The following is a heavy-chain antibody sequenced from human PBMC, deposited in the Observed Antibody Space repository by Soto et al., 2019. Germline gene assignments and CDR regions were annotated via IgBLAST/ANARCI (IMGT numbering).Heavy chain of an antibody. CDR1: GCNFVNHC. CDR2: IKADGSEK. Sequence: PGVSQGLSYAGSGCNFVNHCMHWVRQAPGKGLEWVANIKADGSEKYYVDSVKGRFTISRDNAKNSLYLQMNSLRAEDTAVYNCARARVVESWVQGTLVTGSS. V-gene: IGHV3-7*03. D-gene: IGHD2-15*01. J-gene: IGHJ5*01. CDR3: ARARVVES.